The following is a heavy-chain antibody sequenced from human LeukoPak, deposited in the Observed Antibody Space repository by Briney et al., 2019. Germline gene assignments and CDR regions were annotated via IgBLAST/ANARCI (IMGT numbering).Heavy chain of an antibody. CDR1: GGSISSSSYY. V-gene: IGHV4-39*01. J-gene: IGHJ4*02. Sequence: SETLSLTCTVSGGSISSSSYYWGWIRQPPGKGLEWIGSIYYSGSTYYNPSLKSRVTISVDTSKNQFSLKLSSVTAADTAVYYCARHRPEYSGNSFDYWGQGTLVTVSS. D-gene: IGHD1-26*01. CDR3: ARHRPEYSGNSFDY. CDR2: IYYSGST.